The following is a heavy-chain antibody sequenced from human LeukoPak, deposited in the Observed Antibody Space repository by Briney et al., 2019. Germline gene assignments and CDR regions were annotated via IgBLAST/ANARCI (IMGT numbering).Heavy chain of an antibody. CDR1: GGSISSYY. V-gene: IGHV4-59*01. J-gene: IGHJ4*02. CDR2: IYYSGST. Sequence: SETLSLTCTVSGGSISSYYWSWTRQPPGKGLEWIGSIYYSGSTNYNPSLKSRVTISVDMSKNQFSLKLTSVTAADTAVYYRARGRVGGNYWGQGTLVTVSS. D-gene: IGHD1-26*01. CDR3: ARGRVGGNY.